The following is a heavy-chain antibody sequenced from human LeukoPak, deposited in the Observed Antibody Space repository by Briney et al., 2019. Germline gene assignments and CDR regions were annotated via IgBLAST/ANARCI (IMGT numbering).Heavy chain of an antibody. CDR3: ARQGASITLIDY. J-gene: IGHJ4*02. CDR2: IYYSGST. Sequence: SETLSLTCTVSGGSIGSYYWSWIRQPPGKGLEWIGYIYYSGSTNYNPSLKSRVTISVDTSKNQFSLKLSSVTAADTAVYYCARQGASITLIDYWGQGTLVTVSS. D-gene: IGHD1-20*01. CDR1: GGSIGSYY. V-gene: IGHV4-59*08.